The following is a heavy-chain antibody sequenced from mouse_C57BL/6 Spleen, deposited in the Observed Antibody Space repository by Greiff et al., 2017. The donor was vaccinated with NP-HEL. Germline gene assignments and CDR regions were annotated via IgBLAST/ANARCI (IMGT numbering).Heavy chain of an antibody. V-gene: IGHV1-26*01. Sequence: VQLQQSGPELVKPGASVKISCKASGYTFTDYYMNWVKQSHGKSLEWIGDINPNNGGTSYNQKFKGKATLTVDKSSSTAYMELRSLTSEDSAVYYCARDDGGFFDYWGQGTTLTVSS. CDR3: ARDDGGFFDY. D-gene: IGHD2-12*01. CDR1: GYTFTDYY. J-gene: IGHJ2*01. CDR2: INPNNGGT.